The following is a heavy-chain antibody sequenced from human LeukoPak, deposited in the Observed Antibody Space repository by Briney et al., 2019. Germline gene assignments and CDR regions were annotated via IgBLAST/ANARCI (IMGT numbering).Heavy chain of an antibody. CDR2: FDPEDGET. CDR1: GYTLTELS. D-gene: IGHD1-26*01. CDR3: ATADPYIVGATDAFDI. Sequence: ASVKVSCKVSGYTLTELSMHWVRQAPGKGLEWMGGFDPEDGETIYAQKFQGRVTMTEDTSTDTAYMELSSLRSEDTAVYYCATADPYIVGATDAFDIWGQGTMVTVSS. J-gene: IGHJ3*02. V-gene: IGHV1-24*01.